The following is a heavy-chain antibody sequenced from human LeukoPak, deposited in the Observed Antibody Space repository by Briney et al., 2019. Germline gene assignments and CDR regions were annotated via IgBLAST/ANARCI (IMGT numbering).Heavy chain of an antibody. Sequence: GASVKVSCKASGYTFTGYYMHWVRQAPGQGLEWMGWINPNSGGTNYAQKFQGRVTMTRDTSISTAYMELSRLRSDDTAVYYCARRGYSYGPNPYYYMDVWGKGTTVTVSS. D-gene: IGHD5-18*01. J-gene: IGHJ6*03. V-gene: IGHV1-2*02. CDR3: ARRGYSYGPNPYYYMDV. CDR1: GYTFTGYY. CDR2: INPNSGGT.